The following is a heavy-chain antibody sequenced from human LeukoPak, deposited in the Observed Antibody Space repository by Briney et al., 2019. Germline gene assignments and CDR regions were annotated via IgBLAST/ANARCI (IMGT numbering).Heavy chain of an antibody. CDR3: ARGDSTVGLAY. Sequence: SETLSLTCAVYGGSFSGYYWTWIRQPPGKGLEWIGEINHSGSTNYNPSLKSRVTISVDTSKNQFSLKLSSVTAADTAVYYCARGDSTVGLAYWGQGTLVIVSS. CDR2: INHSGST. J-gene: IGHJ4*02. V-gene: IGHV4-34*01. D-gene: IGHD4-23*01. CDR1: GGSFSGYY.